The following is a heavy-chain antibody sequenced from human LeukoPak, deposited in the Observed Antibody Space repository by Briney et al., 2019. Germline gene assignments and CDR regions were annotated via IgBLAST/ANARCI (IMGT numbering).Heavy chain of an antibody. CDR2: IYYSGST. D-gene: IGHD2-21*02. Sequence: SETLSLTCTVSGGSISSYYWSWIRQPPGKGLEWIGYIYYSGSTNYNLSLKSRVTISVDTSKNQFSLKLSSVTAADTAVYYCAREPCGGDCYSGYFDYWGQGTLVTVSS. CDR1: GGSISSYY. CDR3: AREPCGGDCYSGYFDY. J-gene: IGHJ4*02. V-gene: IGHV4-59*01.